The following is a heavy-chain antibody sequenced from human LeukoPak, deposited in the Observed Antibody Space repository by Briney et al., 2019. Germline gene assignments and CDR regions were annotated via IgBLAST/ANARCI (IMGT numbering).Heavy chain of an antibody. CDR2: IRYDGSNK. V-gene: IGHV3-30*02. Sequence: TGGSLRLSCAASGFTFSSYAMHWVRQAPGKGLEWVAFIRYDGSNKYYADSVKGRFTISRDNSKNTLYLQMNSLRAEDTAVYYCAKDSVVVTAIWGANYYYGMDVWGQGTTVTVSS. J-gene: IGHJ6*02. CDR3: AKDSVVVTAIWGANYYYGMDV. D-gene: IGHD2-21*02. CDR1: GFTFSSYA.